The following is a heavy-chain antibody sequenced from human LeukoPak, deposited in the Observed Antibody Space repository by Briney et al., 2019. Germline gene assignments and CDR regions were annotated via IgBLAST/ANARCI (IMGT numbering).Heavy chain of an antibody. CDR3: ARGRYGLHHLSFGY. CDR1: GYTFTGYY. J-gene: IGHJ4*02. CDR2: INPNSGGT. Sequence: ASVKVSCKASGYTFTGYYMHWVRQAPGQGLEWMGWINPNSGGTNHAQKFQGRVTMTRDTSISTAYMELSRLRSDDTAVYYCARGRYGLHHLSFGYWGQGTLVTVSS. V-gene: IGHV1-2*02. D-gene: IGHD5-18*01.